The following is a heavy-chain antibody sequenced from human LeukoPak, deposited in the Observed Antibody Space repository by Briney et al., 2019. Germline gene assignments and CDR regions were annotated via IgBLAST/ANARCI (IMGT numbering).Heavy chain of an antibody. V-gene: IGHV3-30*19. CDR3: ARDVYSGSFDY. J-gene: IGHJ4*02. CDR1: GFTFSSYG. D-gene: IGHD1-26*01. Sequence: PGGSLRLSCAASGFTFSSYGMHWVRQAPGKGLEWVAVISYDGSNKYYADSVKGRFTISRDNSKNTLYLQMNSLRAEDTAVYYCARDVYSGSFDYWGQGTLVTVSS. CDR2: ISYDGSNK.